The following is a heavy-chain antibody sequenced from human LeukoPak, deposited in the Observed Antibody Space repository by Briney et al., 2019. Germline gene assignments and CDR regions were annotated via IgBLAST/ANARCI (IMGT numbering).Heavy chain of an antibody. CDR2: ISGSGGST. V-gene: IGHV3-23*01. CDR3: AKDHGARYSGFDAFDI. CDR1: GFTFSSYA. Sequence: PGGSLRLSCAASGFTFSSYAMSWVRQAPGKGLEWVSAISGSGGSTYYADSVKGGFTISRDNSRNTLYLQMNSLRAEDTAVYYCAKDHGARYSGFDAFDIWGQGTMVTVSS. J-gene: IGHJ3*02. D-gene: IGHD6-13*01.